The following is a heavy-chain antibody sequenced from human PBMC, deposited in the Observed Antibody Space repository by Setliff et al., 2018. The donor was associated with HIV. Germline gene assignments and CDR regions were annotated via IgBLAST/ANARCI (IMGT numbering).Heavy chain of an antibody. D-gene: IGHD5-18*01. J-gene: IGHJ4*02. CDR3: ARDQGYSYGEGLDY. CDR2: IIPIFGTA. CDR1: GGTFSSYA. Sequence: GASVKVSCKASGGTFSSYAISWVRQAPGQGLEWMGGIIPIFGTANYAQKLQGRVTMTTDTSTSTAYMELRSLRSDDTAVYYCARDQGYSYGEGLDYWGQGTLVTVSS. V-gene: IGHV1-69*05.